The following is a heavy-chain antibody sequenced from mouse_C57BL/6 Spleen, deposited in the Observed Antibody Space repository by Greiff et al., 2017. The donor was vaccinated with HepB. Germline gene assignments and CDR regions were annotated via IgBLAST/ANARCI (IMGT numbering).Heavy chain of an antibody. J-gene: IGHJ4*01. Sequence: QVQLQQPGAELVKPGASVKLSCKASGYTFTSYWMQWVKQRPGQGLEWIGQIDPSDSYTTYNQKFKGKATLTVDTSYSTAYMQLSSLTSEAAAVYYYASGLPSAMDYWGQGTSVTVSS. CDR2: IDPSDSYT. V-gene: IGHV1-50*01. D-gene: IGHD5-5*01. CDR3: ASGLPSAMDY. CDR1: GYTFTSYW.